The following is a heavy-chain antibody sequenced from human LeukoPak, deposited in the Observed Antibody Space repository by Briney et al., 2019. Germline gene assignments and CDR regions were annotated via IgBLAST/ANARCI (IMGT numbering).Heavy chain of an antibody. V-gene: IGHV3-15*01. CDR3: TTGGTIFGVVIPTDY. D-gene: IGHD3-3*01. CDR2: IKSKTDGGIT. J-gene: IGHJ4*02. CDR1: GFTFSNAW. Sequence: GGSLRLSCAASGFTFSNAWMSWVRQAPGKGLEWVGRIKSKTDGGITDYAAPVKGRFTISRDDSKNTLYLQMNSLKTEDTAMYYCTTGGTIFGVVIPTDYWGQGTLVTVSS.